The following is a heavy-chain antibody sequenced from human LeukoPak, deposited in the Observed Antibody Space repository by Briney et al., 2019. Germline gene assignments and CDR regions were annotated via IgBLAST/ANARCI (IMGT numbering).Heavy chain of an antibody. Sequence: QSGGSQRLSCAASEFIFSGYWMNWVRQAPGKGLEWVANIKQDGSEKQYVDSVRGRFTISRDNAKNSLYLQMNSLRVEDTAVYYCARDGFVGAADYWGQGTLVTVSS. CDR2: IKQDGSEK. CDR1: EFIFSGYW. D-gene: IGHD6-13*01. CDR3: ARDGFVGAADY. J-gene: IGHJ4*02. V-gene: IGHV3-7*01.